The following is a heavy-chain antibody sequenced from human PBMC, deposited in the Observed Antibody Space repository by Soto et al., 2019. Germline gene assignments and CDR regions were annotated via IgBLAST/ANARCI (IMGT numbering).Heavy chain of an antibody. V-gene: IGHV4-39*01. D-gene: IGHD6-19*01. Sequence: SETLSLTCTVSGGSISSNYHYWGWIRQPPGKGLEWIASMYYSGTTYYNPSLKSRVTISADTSKNQFSLKLSSVTAADTAVYYCARPAVTESGIAGTGTRYYYYMDVWGKGTTVTVSS. CDR2: MYYSGTT. CDR3: ARPAVTESGIAGTGTRYYYYMDV. J-gene: IGHJ6*03. CDR1: GGSISSNYHY.